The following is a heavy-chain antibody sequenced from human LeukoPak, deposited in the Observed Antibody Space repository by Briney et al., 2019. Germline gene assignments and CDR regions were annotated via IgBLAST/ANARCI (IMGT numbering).Heavy chain of an antibody. J-gene: IGHJ3*02. CDR3: ARSDFWSAKGAFDI. Sequence: SETLSLTCTVSGGSISNYYWSWIRQPPGKGLEWIGYIYYSGSTKYNPSLKSRVTISVDTSKNQFYMKLTSATAADTAVYYCARSDFWSAKGAFDIWGQGTMVTVSS. CDR2: IYYSGST. D-gene: IGHD3-3*01. V-gene: IGHV4-59*01. CDR1: GGSISNYY.